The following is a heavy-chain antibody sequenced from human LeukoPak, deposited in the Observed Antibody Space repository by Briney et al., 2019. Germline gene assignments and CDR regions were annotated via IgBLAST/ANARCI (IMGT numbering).Heavy chain of an antibody. CDR1: GFTFSSYW. CDR3: AREDSSGWYFDL. D-gene: IGHD6-19*01. V-gene: IGHV3-74*01. Sequence: GGSLRLSCAASGFTFSSYWMHWVRQAPGKGLVWVSRINSDGSSTSYADSVKGRFTISRDNAKNTLYLQMNSLRAEDTVVYYCAREDSSGWYFDLWGRGTLVTVSS. CDR2: INSDGSST. J-gene: IGHJ2*01.